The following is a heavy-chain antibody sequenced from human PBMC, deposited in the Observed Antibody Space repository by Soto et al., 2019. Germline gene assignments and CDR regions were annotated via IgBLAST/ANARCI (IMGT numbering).Heavy chain of an antibody. CDR2: IKQDGSEK. D-gene: IGHD3-9*01. CDR3: ARARRDDILTGYFPREFDY. CDR1: GFTFSSYW. Sequence: GGSLRLSCAASGFTFSSYWMSWVRQAPGKGLEWVANIKQDGSEKYYVDSVKGRFTISRDNAKNSLYLQMNSLRAEDTAVYYCARARRDDILTGYFPREFDYWGQGTLVTVSS. J-gene: IGHJ4*02. V-gene: IGHV3-7*01.